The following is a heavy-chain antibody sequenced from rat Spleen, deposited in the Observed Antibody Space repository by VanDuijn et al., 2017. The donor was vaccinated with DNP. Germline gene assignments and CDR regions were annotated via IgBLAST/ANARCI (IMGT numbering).Heavy chain of an antibody. CDR1: GFTFNDYW. CDR2: ITSDGGGT. Sequence: EVQLVESGGGLVQPGRSLKLSCVASGFTFNDYWMTWIRQVPGKGLEWVAAITSDGGGTFYLDSVKGRFTISRDNAKNTLYLQMNSLTPEDSATYYCAKDAFDYWGQGVMVTVSS. V-gene: IGHV5-31*01. J-gene: IGHJ2*01. CDR3: AKDAFDY.